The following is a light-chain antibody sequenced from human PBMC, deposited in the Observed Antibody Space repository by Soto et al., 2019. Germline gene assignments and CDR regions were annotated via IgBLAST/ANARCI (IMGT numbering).Light chain of an antibody. CDR3: QQLNSYPQT. V-gene: IGKV1-12*01. CDR1: QDINKW. CDR2: TAS. J-gene: IGKJ5*01. Sequence: DIQMTQSPSSVSASVGDTVTITCRASQDINKWLAWYQQKPGLAPNLVIYTASRLHGGGPSRFSGSASGTNFTLTISSLQPDDFATYFCQQLNSYPQTFGQGTRLEIK.